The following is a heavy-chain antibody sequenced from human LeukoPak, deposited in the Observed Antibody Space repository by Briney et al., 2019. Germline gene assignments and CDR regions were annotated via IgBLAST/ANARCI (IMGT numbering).Heavy chain of an antibody. CDR3: AREHCSGGSCQYYFDY. D-gene: IGHD2-15*01. CDR2: IWYDGSNK. J-gene: IGHJ4*02. V-gene: IGHV3-33*08. Sequence: GGSLRLSCAASGFTFSSYAMSWVRQAPGKGLEWVAVIWYDGSNKYYADSVKGRFTISRDNSKNTLYLQMNSLRAEDTAVYYCAREHCSGGSCQYYFDYWGQGTLVTVSS. CDR1: GFTFSSYA.